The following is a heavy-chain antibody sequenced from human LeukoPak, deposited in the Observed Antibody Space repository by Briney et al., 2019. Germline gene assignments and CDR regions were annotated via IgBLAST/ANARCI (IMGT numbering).Heavy chain of an antibody. CDR3: ATFRGGLAHDSEFPNRVYFDYYMDV. D-gene: IGHD1-14*01. Sequence: PGGSLRLSCAASGFTFSNAWMSWVRQAPGKGLEWLGRIKTKTDDETEDNAAPVKGRFTISRDDSKDTLYLQLNSLKTEDTAVYYCATFRGGLAHDSEFPNRVYFDYYMDVWGKGTTVTVSS. V-gene: IGHV3-15*01. J-gene: IGHJ6*03. CDR2: IKTKTDDETE. CDR1: GFTFSNAW.